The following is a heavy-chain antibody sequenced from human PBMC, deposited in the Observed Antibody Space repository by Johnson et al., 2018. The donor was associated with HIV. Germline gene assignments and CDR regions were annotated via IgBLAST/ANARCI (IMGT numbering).Heavy chain of an antibody. J-gene: IGHJ3*02. CDR1: GFTFSNAW. D-gene: IGHD1-26*01. CDR2: IGTAGDT. Sequence: VQLVESGGGVVQPGRSLRLSCAASGFTFSNAWMSWVRQATGKGLEWVSAIGTAGDTYYADSVKGRFTISRDNSKNTLYLQMNSLRAEDTAVYYCAKEGGELLLDAFDIWGQGTMVTVSS. V-gene: IGHV3-13*01. CDR3: AKEGGELLLDAFDI.